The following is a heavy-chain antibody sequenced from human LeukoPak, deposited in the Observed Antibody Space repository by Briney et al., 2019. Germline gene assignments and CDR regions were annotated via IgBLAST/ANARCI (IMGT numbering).Heavy chain of an antibody. Sequence: SQTLSLTCTVSGGSISSGDYYWSRIRQPPGKGLEWIGYIYYSGSTYYTPSLKSRVTISVDTSKNQFSLKLSSVTAADTAVYYCARVSSPYGDYYFDYWGQGTLVTVSS. V-gene: IGHV4-30-4*01. CDR1: GGSISSGDYY. CDR2: IYYSGST. J-gene: IGHJ4*02. CDR3: ARVSSPYGDYYFDY. D-gene: IGHD4-17*01.